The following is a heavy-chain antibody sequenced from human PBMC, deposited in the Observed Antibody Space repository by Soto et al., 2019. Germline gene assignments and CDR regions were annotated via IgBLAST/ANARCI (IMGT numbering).Heavy chain of an antibody. D-gene: IGHD2-21*02. Sequence: SVKVSCNASGGTFSSYAISWVRQAPGQGLEWMGGVILILGTANYAPKFQGRVTITADESTSTAYLELSSRRSDDTAVYYCECRYCGGDCSPVSYFYGMDVCGQGTTVTVS. CDR3: ECRYCGGDCSPVSYFYGMDV. J-gene: IGHJ6*02. CDR2: VILILGTA. CDR1: GGTFSSYA. V-gene: IGHV1-69*13.